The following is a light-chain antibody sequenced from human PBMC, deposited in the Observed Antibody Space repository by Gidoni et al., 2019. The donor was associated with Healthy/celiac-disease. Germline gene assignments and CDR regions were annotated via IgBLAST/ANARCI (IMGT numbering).Light chain of an antibody. Sequence: QTVVTQEPSFSVSPGGTVTLTCGLSSGSVSTSYYPSWYQQTPGQAPRTLIYSTNTRSSGVPDRFSGSILGNKAALTITGAQADDESDYYCVLYMGSGIPYVFGTGTKVXVX. J-gene: IGLJ1*01. CDR3: VLYMGSGIPYV. CDR2: STN. V-gene: IGLV8-61*01. CDR1: SGSVSTSYY.